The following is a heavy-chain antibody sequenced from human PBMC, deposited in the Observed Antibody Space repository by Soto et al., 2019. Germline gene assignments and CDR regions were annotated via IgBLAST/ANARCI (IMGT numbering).Heavy chain of an antibody. CDR1: GYTFTSYD. CDR2: MNPNSGNT. D-gene: IGHD1-26*01. CDR3: AREISGGYRVDY. V-gene: IGHV1-8*01. J-gene: IGHJ4*02. Sequence: QVQLVQSGAEVKKPGASVKVSCKASGYTFTSYDINWVRQATGQGLEWMGWMNPNSGNTGYAQKYQARVTMTRNTSISTAYRELSSLRSGDTTVYYCAREISGGYRVDYWGQGTLVTVSS.